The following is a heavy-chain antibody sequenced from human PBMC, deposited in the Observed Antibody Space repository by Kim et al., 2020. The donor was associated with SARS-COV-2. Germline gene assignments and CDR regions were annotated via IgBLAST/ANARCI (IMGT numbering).Heavy chain of an antibody. Sequence: GGSLRLSCAASGFTFSSYDMHWVRQATGKGLEWVSAIGTAGDTYYPGSVKGRFTISRENAKNSLYLQMNSLRAGDTAVYYCARGGWRIVENNWYFDLWGRGTLVTVSS. CDR2: IGTAGDT. CDR3: ARGGWRIVENNWYFDL. J-gene: IGHJ2*01. D-gene: IGHD1-26*01. CDR1: GFTFSSYD. V-gene: IGHV3-13*01.